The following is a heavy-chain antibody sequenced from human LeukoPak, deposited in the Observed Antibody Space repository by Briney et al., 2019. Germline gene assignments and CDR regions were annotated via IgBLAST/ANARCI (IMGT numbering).Heavy chain of an antibody. D-gene: IGHD5-18*01. Sequence: PSETLSLTCAVYGGSFSGYYWSWIRQPPGKGLEWIGYIYYSGSTNYNPSLKSRVTISVDTSKNQFSLKLSSVTAADTAVYYCARDTYSYGWGSAFDIWGQGTMVTVSS. CDR2: IYYSGST. CDR3: ARDTYSYGWGSAFDI. J-gene: IGHJ3*02. V-gene: IGHV4-59*01. CDR1: GGSFSGYY.